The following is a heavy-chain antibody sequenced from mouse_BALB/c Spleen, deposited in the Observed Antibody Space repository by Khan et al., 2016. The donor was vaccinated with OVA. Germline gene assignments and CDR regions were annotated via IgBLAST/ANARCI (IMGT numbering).Heavy chain of an antibody. V-gene: IGHV1-77*01. Sequence: QVQLKQSGAELARPGASVKLSCKASGYSFTDYYINWVKQRTGQGLEWIGEISPGSGDTYYNEKFKGKATLTADKSSSTAYMPLSSLTSEASAVYFWARRNYFGYTFAYGGQGTLVTVSA. J-gene: IGHJ3*01. CDR3: ARRNYFGYTFAY. CDR1: GYSFTDYY. D-gene: IGHD1-2*01. CDR2: ISPGSGDT.